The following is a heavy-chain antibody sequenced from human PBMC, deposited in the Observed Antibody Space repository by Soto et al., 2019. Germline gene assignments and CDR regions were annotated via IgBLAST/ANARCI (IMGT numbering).Heavy chain of an antibody. CDR3: AREYTAWPLAYGLDV. V-gene: IGHV3-23*01. CDR1: GFTFSSYA. Sequence: GSLRLSCAASGFTFSSYAMSWVRQAPGKGLEWVSAIRGSGGSTYYADSVKGRFTISRDNSKNTLYLQMNSLRAEDTAVYYCAREYTAWPLAYGLDVWGQGTTVTVSS. CDR2: IRGSGGST. D-gene: IGHD2-2*02. J-gene: IGHJ6*02.